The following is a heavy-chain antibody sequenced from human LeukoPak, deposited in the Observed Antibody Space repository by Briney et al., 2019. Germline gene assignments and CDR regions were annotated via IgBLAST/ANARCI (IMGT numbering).Heavy chain of an antibody. Sequence: PGGSLRLSCAASGFTFSSYAMSWVRQAPGKGLEWVSDISGSGGSTYYADSVKGRFTISRDNSKNTLYLQMNSLRAEDTAVYYCAKGDVLLWFGELTWGQGTLVTVSS. CDR2: ISGSGGST. J-gene: IGHJ4*02. CDR3: AKGDVLLWFGELT. D-gene: IGHD3-10*01. CDR1: GFTFSSYA. V-gene: IGHV3-23*01.